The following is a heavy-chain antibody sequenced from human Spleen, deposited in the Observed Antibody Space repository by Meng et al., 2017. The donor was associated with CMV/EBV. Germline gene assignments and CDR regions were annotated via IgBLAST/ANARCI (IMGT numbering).Heavy chain of an antibody. D-gene: IGHD5-12*01. Sequence: SETLSLTCTVSGGSINTYYWNWIRQPPGKGLEWIGYIYYSGSTNYNPSLRSRVTISVDMSKNQFSLELSSVSAADTAIYYCARGDPKYSGLRRVYFDYWGQGALVTVSS. CDR2: IYYSGST. CDR3: ARGDPKYSGLRRVYFDY. J-gene: IGHJ4*02. V-gene: IGHV4-59*01. CDR1: GGSINTYY.